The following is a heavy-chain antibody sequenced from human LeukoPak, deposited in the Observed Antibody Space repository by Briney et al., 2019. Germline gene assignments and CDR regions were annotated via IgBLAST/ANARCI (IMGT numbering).Heavy chain of an antibody. Sequence: PGGSLRLSCAASGFTFSIYGMHWVRQAPGKGLEWVAVIWKDGSNKYYADSVKGRFTISRDNSKNTLYLQMNSLRTEDMAVYYCARAVGPFDYWGQGTLVTVSS. CDR1: GFTFSIYG. CDR3: ARAVGPFDY. D-gene: IGHD2-15*01. CDR2: IWKDGSNK. V-gene: IGHV3-33*01. J-gene: IGHJ4*02.